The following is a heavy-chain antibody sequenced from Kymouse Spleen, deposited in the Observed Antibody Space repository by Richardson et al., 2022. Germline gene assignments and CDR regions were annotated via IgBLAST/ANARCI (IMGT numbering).Heavy chain of an antibody. J-gene: IGHJ6*02. V-gene: IGHV3-72*01. CDR1: GFTFSDHY. D-gene: IGHD1-26*01. CDR3: ARVGAGMDV. Sequence: EVQLVESGGGLVQPGGSLRLSCAASGFTFSDHYMDWVRQAPGKGLEWVGRTRNKANSYTTEYAASVKGRFTISRDDSKNSLYLQMNSLKTEDTAVYYCARVGAGMDVWGQGTTVTVSS. CDR2: TRNKANSYTT.